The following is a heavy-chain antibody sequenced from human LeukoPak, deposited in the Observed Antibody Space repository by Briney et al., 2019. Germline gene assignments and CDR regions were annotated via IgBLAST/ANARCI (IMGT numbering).Heavy chain of an antibody. CDR1: GFTLGSYW. CDR3: TRGLLGIDY. Sequence: QPGGSLRLSCAASGFTLGSYWMHWVRQAPGKGLVWVSRIDTDERSTNYADSVKGRFTISRDNAKNTLYLQMNSLRAEDTAVYYCTRGLLGIDYWGQGTLVTVSS. CDR2: IDTDERST. D-gene: IGHD2-8*02. J-gene: IGHJ4*02. V-gene: IGHV3-74*01.